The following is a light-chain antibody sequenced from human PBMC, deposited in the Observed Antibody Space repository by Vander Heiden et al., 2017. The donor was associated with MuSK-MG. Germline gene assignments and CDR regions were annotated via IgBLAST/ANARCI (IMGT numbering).Light chain of an antibody. Sequence: DVQLSQSPSSLSASVGDRVTITCRASQSISSYLNWYQQKPGKAPKLLIYAASSLQSGVPSRFSGSGSGTDFTLTISSLQPEDFATYYCQQSYSTGITFGPGTKLDIK. V-gene: IGKV1-39*01. CDR2: AAS. J-gene: IGKJ3*01. CDR3: QQSYSTGIT. CDR1: QSISSY.